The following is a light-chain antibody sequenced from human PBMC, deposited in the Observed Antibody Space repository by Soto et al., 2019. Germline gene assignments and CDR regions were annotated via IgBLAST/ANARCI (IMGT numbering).Light chain of an antibody. CDR2: DAS. CDR3: QQFNSYPLT. Sequence: AIQLTQSPSSLSASVGDRVTITCRASQGISSALVWYQQKPGKAPKLLIYDASSLESGVPSRFSGSGSGTDFTLTISSLQPEDFATYYCQQFNSYPLTFGGGPKVDIK. CDR1: QGISSA. V-gene: IGKV1-13*02. J-gene: IGKJ4*01.